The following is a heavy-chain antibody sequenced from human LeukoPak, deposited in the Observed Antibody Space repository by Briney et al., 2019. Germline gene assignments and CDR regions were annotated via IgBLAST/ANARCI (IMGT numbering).Heavy chain of an antibody. CDR1: GFTFSSYS. CDR2: ISSSSSYI. Sequence: GGSLRFSCAASGFTFSSYSMNWVRQAPGKGLEWVSSISSSSSYIYYADSVKGRFTISRDNAKNSLYLQMNSLRAEDTAVYYCARAPSYYDFWYFDLWGRGTLVTVSS. J-gene: IGHJ2*01. V-gene: IGHV3-21*01. D-gene: IGHD3-22*01. CDR3: ARAPSYYDFWYFDL.